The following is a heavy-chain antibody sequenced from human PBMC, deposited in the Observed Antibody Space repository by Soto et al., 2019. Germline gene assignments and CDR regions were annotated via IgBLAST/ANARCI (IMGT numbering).Heavy chain of an antibody. J-gene: IGHJ4*02. CDR1: GVSIGSSGDY. CDR3: ARGHENYDILTGYAAFAY. D-gene: IGHD3-9*01. CDR2: IYSGGRT. Sequence: SETLSLTCTVSGVSIGSSGDYWGWIRQAPGQGLEWIATIYSGGRTFYNPSLKSRVAISLDTSKDQFSLKLSSVTAADTAVYYCARGHENYDILTGYAAFAYWGQGTLVTGSS. V-gene: IGHV4-39*07.